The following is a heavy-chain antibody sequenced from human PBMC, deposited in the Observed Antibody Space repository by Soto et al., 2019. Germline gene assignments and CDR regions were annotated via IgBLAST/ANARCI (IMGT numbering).Heavy chain of an antibody. CDR2: ISYDGSNK. CDR3: AKDRITIFGEAFDY. CDR1: GFTFSSYG. Sequence: GGSLRLSCAASGFTFSSYGMHWVRQAPGKGLEWVAVISYDGSNKYYADSVKGRFTISRDNSKNTLYLQMNSLRAEDTAVYYCAKDRITIFGEAFDYWGQGTLVTVSS. V-gene: IGHV3-30*18. J-gene: IGHJ4*02. D-gene: IGHD3-3*01.